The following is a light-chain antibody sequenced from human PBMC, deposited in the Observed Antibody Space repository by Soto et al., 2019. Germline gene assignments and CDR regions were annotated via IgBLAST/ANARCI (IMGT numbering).Light chain of an antibody. V-gene: IGLV2-23*01. CDR3: CSVLTNTYVI. Sequence: QSALTQPASVSGSPGQSITISCTGTSSDVGTSHLVSWYQHHPGNAPKLIIFEGGVRPSGVSARFSASRSDNTASLTISGLQAEDEADYYCCSVLTNTYVIFGGGTKVTVL. CDR2: EGG. J-gene: IGLJ2*01. CDR1: SSDVGTSHL.